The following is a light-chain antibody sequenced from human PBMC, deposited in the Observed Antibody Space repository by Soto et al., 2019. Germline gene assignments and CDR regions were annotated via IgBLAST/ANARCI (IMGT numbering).Light chain of an antibody. V-gene: IGLV1-40*01. CDR3: QSYDSSLSGYV. CDR2: GNS. CDR1: SSNIGAGYE. Sequence: QSVQTQPPSVSGAPGQRVTISCTGSSSNIGAGYEVHWYQQLPRAAPKLLIYGNSNRPSGVPDRFSGSKSGTSASLAITGLQAEDEADYYCQSYDSSLSGYVFGTGTKLTVL. J-gene: IGLJ1*01.